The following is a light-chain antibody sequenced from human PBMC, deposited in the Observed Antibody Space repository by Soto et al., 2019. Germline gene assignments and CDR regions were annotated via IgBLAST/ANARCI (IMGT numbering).Light chain of an antibody. Sequence: QSALTQPPSASGSLGQSVTISCTGTSSDVGGYNYVSWHQQHPGKAPKLMIYKVTKRPSGVPDRFSGSKSGNTASLTVSGLQAEYEADYYCSSFAGGGNPVLFGGGTKLTVL. J-gene: IGLJ2*01. CDR2: KVT. CDR1: SSDVGGYNY. V-gene: IGLV2-8*01. CDR3: SSFAGGGNPVL.